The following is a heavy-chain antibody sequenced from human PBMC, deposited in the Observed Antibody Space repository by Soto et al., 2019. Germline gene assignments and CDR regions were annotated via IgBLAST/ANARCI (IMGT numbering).Heavy chain of an antibody. CDR3: ARVIGITIFGVVIQEEDYYGMDV. Sequence: PSETLSLTCTVSGGSISSYYWSWIRQPPGKGLEWIGYIYYSGSTNYNPSLKSRVTISVDTTKNQLSLKLSSVTAADTAVYYCARVIGITIFGVVIQEEDYYGMDVWGQGTTVTVSS. J-gene: IGHJ6*02. V-gene: IGHV4-59*01. CDR2: IYYSGST. CDR1: GGSISSYY. D-gene: IGHD3-3*01.